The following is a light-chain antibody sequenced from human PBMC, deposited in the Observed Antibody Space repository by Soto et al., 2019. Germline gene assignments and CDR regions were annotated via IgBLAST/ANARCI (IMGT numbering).Light chain of an antibody. Sequence: EIGMTQSPATLSVSPGERATLSCRASQSVSSNLACYQQKPGQAPRLLIYGASTRATGIPARYSGSGSGTEFTLTISSLQSEDFAVYYCQQYNNWSITFGQGTRLEIK. CDR3: QQYNNWSIT. CDR2: GAS. CDR1: QSVSSN. J-gene: IGKJ5*01. V-gene: IGKV3-15*01.